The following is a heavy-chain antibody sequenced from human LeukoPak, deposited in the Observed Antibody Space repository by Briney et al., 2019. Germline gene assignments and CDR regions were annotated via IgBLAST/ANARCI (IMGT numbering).Heavy chain of an antibody. Sequence: ASVNVSCKASGYTFTSYVISWVRQAPGQGLEWMGWISAYNGNTNYAQKLQGRVTMTTDTSTSTAYMELRSLRSDDTAVYYCARSAEYYYDSSGYPNFDYWGQGTLVTVSS. CDR3: ARSAEYYYDSSGYPNFDY. D-gene: IGHD3-22*01. V-gene: IGHV1-18*01. CDR2: ISAYNGNT. J-gene: IGHJ4*02. CDR1: GYTFTSYV.